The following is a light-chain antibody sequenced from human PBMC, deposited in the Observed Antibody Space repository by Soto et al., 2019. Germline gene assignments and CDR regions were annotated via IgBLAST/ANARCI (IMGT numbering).Light chain of an antibody. J-gene: IGKJ3*01. Sequence: EIVLTQSPGTLSLSPGARATLSCRASQTVSSSYLAWYQQRPGQAPRLLIYGASSRATGIPDRFSGSGSETDFTLTISRLEPEDFAVYYCQQYGSSLPLTFGPVTKVDIK. CDR2: GAS. V-gene: IGKV3-20*01. CDR1: QTVSSSY. CDR3: QQYGSSLPLT.